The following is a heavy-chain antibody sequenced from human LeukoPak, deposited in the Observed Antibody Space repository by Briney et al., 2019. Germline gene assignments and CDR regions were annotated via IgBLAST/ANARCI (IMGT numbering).Heavy chain of an antibody. CDR1: GYTFTSYG. CDR2: ISAYNGNT. J-gene: IGHJ3*02. V-gene: IGHV1-18*01. D-gene: IGHD3-3*01. Sequence: ASVKVSCKASGYTFTSYGISWVRQAPGQGREGMGWISAYNGNTNYAQKLQGRVTMTTDTSTSTAYMELRSLRSDDTAVYYCARDYDFWSGYTAFDIWGQGTMVTVSS. CDR3: ARDYDFWSGYTAFDI.